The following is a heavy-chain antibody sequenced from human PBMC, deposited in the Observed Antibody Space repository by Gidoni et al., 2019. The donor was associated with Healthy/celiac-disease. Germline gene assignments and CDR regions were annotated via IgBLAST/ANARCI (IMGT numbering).Heavy chain of an antibody. V-gene: IGHV4-34*01. CDR3: ARTGLRRKRYWYFDL. D-gene: IGHD2-21*01. CDR1: GGSFSGYY. CDR2: INHSGST. J-gene: IGHJ2*01. Sequence: QVQLQQWGAGLLTPSETLSLTCAVSGGSFSGYYWSWIRQPPGKGLEWIGEINHSGSTNYNPSLKSRVTISVDTSKNQFSLKLSSVTAADTAVYYCARTGLRRKRYWYFDLWGRGTLVTVSS.